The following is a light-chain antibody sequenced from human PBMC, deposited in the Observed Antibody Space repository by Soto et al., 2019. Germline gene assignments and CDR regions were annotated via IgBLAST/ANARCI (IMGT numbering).Light chain of an antibody. V-gene: IGKV1-5*03. J-gene: IGKJ3*01. CDR3: QQYNRYFT. CDR2: KAS. Sequence: DIPMTKSPSTLYASVGDRVTITCRASQSSSNWLAWYQQKPGKAPKLLIYKASSLESGVTSRFSGGGSGTEYTLTISSLQPDDFAIYYCQQYNRYFTFGPGTKVDIK. CDR1: QSSSNW.